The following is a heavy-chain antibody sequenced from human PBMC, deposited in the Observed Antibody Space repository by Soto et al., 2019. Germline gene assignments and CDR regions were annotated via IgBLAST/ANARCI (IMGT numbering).Heavy chain of an antibody. D-gene: IGHD2-2*01. CDR3: ARDLGGYCSSTSCYFFDY. CDR2: IWYDGSNK. V-gene: IGHV3-33*01. CDR1: GSTFSSYG. Sequence: PGGSLRLSCAASGSTFSSYGMHWVRQAPGKGLEWVAVIWYDGSNKYYADSVKGRFTISRDNSKNTLYLQMNSLRAEDTAVYYCARDLGGYCSSTSCYFFDYWGQGTLVTVSS. J-gene: IGHJ4*02.